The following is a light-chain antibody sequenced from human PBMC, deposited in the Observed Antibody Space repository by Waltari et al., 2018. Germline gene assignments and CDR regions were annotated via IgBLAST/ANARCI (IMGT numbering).Light chain of an antibody. J-gene: IGLJ3*02. Sequence: QPVLTQPPSASGAPGQSVTISCTWTSSNIGAGFDVHWYQQLPGAAPKLLIYAYSNRPSGVPDRFYGSKSGTSASLAITGLQSEDEADYYCQSYDSSLTAVFGGGTKLTVL. CDR3: QSYDSSLTAV. V-gene: IGLV1-40*01. CDR2: AYS. CDR1: SSNIGAGFD.